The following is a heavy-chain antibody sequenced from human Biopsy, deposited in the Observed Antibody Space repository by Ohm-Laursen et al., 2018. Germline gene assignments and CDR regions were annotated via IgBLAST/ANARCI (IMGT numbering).Heavy chain of an antibody. Sequence: SQTLSLTCTVSGDSLTSGPGNWSWIRQSPGQGLEYIGFIYSGGNTNYNPSLKNRVTMSVDTSKNQFYLKLYSVTAADTAVYYCARGRRTSGWPYFDNWGQGALVIASP. J-gene: IGHJ4*02. CDR2: IYSGGNT. CDR3: ARGRRTSGWPYFDN. V-gene: IGHV4-61*01. CDR1: GDSLTSGPGN. D-gene: IGHD6-19*01.